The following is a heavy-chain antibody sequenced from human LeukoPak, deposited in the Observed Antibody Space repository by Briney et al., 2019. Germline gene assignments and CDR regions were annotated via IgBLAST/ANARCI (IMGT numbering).Heavy chain of an antibody. CDR1: GFTFSDYA. CDR3: ARVWGYGTWYFDY. D-gene: IGHD3-16*01. CDR2: ISSSSSYI. Sequence: GGSLRLSCTASGFTFSDYAMNWVRQAPGKGLEWVSSISSSSSYIYYADSVKGRFTISRDNAKNSLYLQMNSLRAEDTAVYYRARVWGYGTWYFDYWGQGTLVTVSS. V-gene: IGHV3-21*01. J-gene: IGHJ4*02.